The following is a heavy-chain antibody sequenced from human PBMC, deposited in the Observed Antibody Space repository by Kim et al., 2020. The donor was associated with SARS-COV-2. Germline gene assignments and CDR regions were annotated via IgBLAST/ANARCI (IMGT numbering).Heavy chain of an antibody. V-gene: IGHV3-23*01. J-gene: IGHJ3*02. D-gene: IGHD3-22*01. Sequence: KGRFTISRDNSKNTLYLQMNSLRAEDTAVYYCAKNYYDSSGYHPLDAFDIWGQGTMVTVSS. CDR3: AKNYYDSSGYHPLDAFDI.